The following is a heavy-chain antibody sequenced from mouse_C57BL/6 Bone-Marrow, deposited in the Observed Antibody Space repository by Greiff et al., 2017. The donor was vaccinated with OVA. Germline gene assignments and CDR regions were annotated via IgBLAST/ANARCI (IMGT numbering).Heavy chain of an antibody. CDR3: ARDWYFDV. CDR1: GFSITSGYY. V-gene: IGHV3-6*01. Sequence: EVKLQESGPGLVKPSQSLSLTCSVTGFSITSGYYWNWIRQFPGNILEWMGYISYDGSNNYNPSLKNLISITRDTSKNQFFLKLNSVTTEDTATYYCARDWYFDVWGTGTTVTVSS. J-gene: IGHJ1*03. CDR2: ISYDGSN.